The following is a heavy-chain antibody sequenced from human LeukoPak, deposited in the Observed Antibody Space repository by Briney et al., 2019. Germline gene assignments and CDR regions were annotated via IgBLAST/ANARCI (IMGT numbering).Heavy chain of an antibody. Sequence: GGSLRLSCAASGFTFSIYAISWVRQAPGKGLEWVSAISGSGGSTYYADSVKGRFTISRDNSKNTLYLQMNSLRAEDTAVYYCAKDITMIVVVITTYPYYYGMDVWGQGTTVTVSS. D-gene: IGHD3-22*01. CDR1: GFTFSIYA. V-gene: IGHV3-23*01. J-gene: IGHJ6*02. CDR3: AKDITMIVVVITTYPYYYGMDV. CDR2: ISGSGGST.